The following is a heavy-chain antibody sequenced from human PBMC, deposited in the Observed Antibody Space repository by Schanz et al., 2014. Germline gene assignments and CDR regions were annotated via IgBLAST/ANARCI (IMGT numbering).Heavy chain of an antibody. D-gene: IGHD3-22*01. CDR2: IGGSGGST. CDR1: GFTFSSYL. CDR3: ARGREVVAKIFDV. V-gene: IGHV3-23*04. J-gene: IGHJ3*01. Sequence: EVQLVESGGGLVQPGGSLTLSCAASGFTFSSYLMSWVRQAPGKGLEWVSGIGGSGGSTDYADSVKGRFTISRDNSKNTVHLQMNSLRAEDTAVYFCARGREVVAKIFDVWGQGTMVNVSS.